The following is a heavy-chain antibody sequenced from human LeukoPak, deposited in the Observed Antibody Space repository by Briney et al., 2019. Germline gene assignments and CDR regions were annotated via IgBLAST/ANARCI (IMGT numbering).Heavy chain of an antibody. CDR2: LSGSGGST. CDR1: GFTLSSYA. V-gene: IGHV3-23*01. Sequence: CLRLSCAASGFTLSSYAMSWVRKAPGKGQEWVSALSGSGGSTYYADAVKGRFTISRDNSKNTLYLQMNSLRAEDTAVYYCARDRGADGVLLWFGELFMWGQGTLVTVSS. CDR3: ARDRGADGVLLWFGELFM. D-gene: IGHD3-10*01. J-gene: IGHJ4*02.